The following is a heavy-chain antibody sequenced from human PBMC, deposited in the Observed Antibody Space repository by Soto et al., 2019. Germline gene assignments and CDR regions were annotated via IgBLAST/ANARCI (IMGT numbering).Heavy chain of an antibody. D-gene: IGHD3-22*01. CDR2: MSPGGNSQ. Sequence: GGPLSISCAAPGFNFNIHALHWIRQAPGEGLEWVAVMSPGGNSQYYADSVKGRFTISRDTSKSTLYLQMTSLRPEDTAVYYCASGAAFYYDTSRYWGQGTLVTVSS. CDR3: ASGAAFYYDTSRY. J-gene: IGHJ4*02. V-gene: IGHV3-30-3*01. CDR1: GFNFNIHA.